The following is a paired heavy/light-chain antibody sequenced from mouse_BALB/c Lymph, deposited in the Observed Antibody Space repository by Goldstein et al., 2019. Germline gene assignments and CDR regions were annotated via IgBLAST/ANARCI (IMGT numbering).Heavy chain of an antibody. Sequence: QVQLKESGPDLVAPSQSLSITCTVSGFSLTSYGVHWVRQPPGKGLEWLVVIWSDGSTTYNSALKSRLSISKDNSKSQVFLKMNSLQTDDTAMYYCARVYGYYYAMDYWGQGTSVTVSS. D-gene: IGHD1-2*01. CDR2: IWSDGST. CDR3: ARVYGYYYAMDY. CDR1: GFSLTSYG. V-gene: IGHV2-6-2*01. J-gene: IGHJ4*01.
Light chain of an antibody. CDR1: QSISNN. CDR3: QQSNSWPLT. V-gene: IGKV5-43*01. Sequence: DIVLTQSPATLSVTPGDSVSLSCRASQSISNNLHWYQQKSHESPRLLIKYASQSISGIPSRFSGSGSGTDFTLSINSVETEDFGMYFCQQSNSWPLTFGAGTKLELK. J-gene: IGKJ5*01. CDR2: YAS.